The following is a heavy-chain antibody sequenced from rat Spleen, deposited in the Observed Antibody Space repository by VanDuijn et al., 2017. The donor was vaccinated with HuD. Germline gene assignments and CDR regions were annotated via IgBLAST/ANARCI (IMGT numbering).Heavy chain of an antibody. CDR1: GFTFSNYG. D-gene: IGHD2-7*01. CDR2: ISPTGGST. J-gene: IGHJ3*01. V-gene: IGHV5-19*01. Sequence: EVQLVASGGGLVQPGRSLKLSCAASGFTFSNYGMYWIRQAPTKGLEWVASISPTGGSTYYRDSVKGRFTITRDNTKSTLHLQMDSLRSEDTATYYCTAHGPRISRFAYWGQGSLVTVSS. CDR3: TAHGPRISRFAY.